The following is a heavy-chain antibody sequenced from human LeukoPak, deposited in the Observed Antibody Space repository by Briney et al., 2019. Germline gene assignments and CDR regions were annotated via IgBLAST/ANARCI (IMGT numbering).Heavy chain of an antibody. J-gene: IGHJ3*02. Sequence: GASVKVSCKASGYTFTCYYMHWVRQAPGQGLEWMGWINPNSGGTNYAQKFQGRVTMTRDTSISTAYMELSRLRSDDTAVYYCARASYCGGDCQIWGDAFDIWGQGTMVTVSS. V-gene: IGHV1-2*02. CDR2: INPNSGGT. D-gene: IGHD2-21*01. CDR1: GYTFTCYY. CDR3: ARASYCGGDCQIWGDAFDI.